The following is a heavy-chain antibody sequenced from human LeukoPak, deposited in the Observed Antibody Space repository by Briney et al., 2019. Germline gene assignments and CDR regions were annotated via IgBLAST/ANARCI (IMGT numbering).Heavy chain of an antibody. CDR1: GFSFSNYN. V-gene: IGHV3-64D*06. Sequence: GGSLRLSCAASGFSFSNYNMNWVRQAPGKGLEYVSAISSNGGSTYYADSVKGRFTISRDNSKNTLYLQMSSLRAEDTAVYYCVKDFWFGESSEFDYWGQGTLVTVSS. CDR2: ISSNGGST. D-gene: IGHD3-10*01. CDR3: VKDFWFGESSEFDY. J-gene: IGHJ4*02.